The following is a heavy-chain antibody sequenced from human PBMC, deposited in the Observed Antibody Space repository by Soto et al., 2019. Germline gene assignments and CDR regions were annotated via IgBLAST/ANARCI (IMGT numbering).Heavy chain of an antibody. CDR2: ISNDGSNA. V-gene: IGHV3-30*18. J-gene: IGHJ6*02. CDR3: GKERGELWFGEVFSGVDV. CDR1: GFTFSTSG. Sequence: GGSLRLSCAASGFTFSTSGMHWVRQAPGKGLEWVAFISNDGSNAYYADSVQGRFSISRDNSKNTMYLQMNSLRAEDTAVYYCGKERGELWFGEVFSGVDVWGQGTTVTVSS. D-gene: IGHD3-10*01.